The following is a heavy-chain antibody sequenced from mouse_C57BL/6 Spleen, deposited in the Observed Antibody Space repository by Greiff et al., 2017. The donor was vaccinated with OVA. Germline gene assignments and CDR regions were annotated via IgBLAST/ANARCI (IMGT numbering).Heavy chain of an antibody. V-gene: IGHV1-26*01. CDR2: INPNNGGT. CDR1: GYTFTDYY. CDR3: ARSGDYYGSRGDY. J-gene: IGHJ2*01. D-gene: IGHD1-1*01. Sequence: VQLQQSGPELVKPGASVKISCKASGYTFTDYYMNWVKQSHGKSLEWIGDINPNNGGTSYNQKFKGKATLTVDKSSSTAYMELRSLTSEDSAVDYCARSGDYYGSRGDYWGQGTTLTVSS.